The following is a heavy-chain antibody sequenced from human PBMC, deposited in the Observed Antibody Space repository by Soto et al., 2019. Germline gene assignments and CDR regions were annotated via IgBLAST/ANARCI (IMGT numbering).Heavy chain of an antibody. CDR3: AAGAVAVAVPYYYYGMDV. J-gene: IGHJ6*02. CDR1: GFTFTSSA. Sequence: SVKVSCKASGFTFTSSAMQWVRQARGQRLEWIGWIVVGSGNTNYAQKFQERVTITRDMSTSTAYMELSSLRSEDTAVYYCAAGAVAVAVPYYYYGMDVWGQGTTVTVSS. V-gene: IGHV1-58*02. D-gene: IGHD6-19*01. CDR2: IVVGSGNT.